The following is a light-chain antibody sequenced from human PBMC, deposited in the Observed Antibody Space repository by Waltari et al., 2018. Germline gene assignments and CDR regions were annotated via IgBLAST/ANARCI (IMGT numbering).Light chain of an antibody. CDR1: NSDVGGYKH. V-gene: IGLV2-11*01. J-gene: IGLJ3*02. Sequence: QSALTQPRSVSGSPGQSVTISCTGTNSDVGGYKHVSWYQLHPGKAPKLMIYDVTKRPSGVSDRFSGSKSGNTASLTISGLQTDDEADYYCCSYAGFSWVFGGGTELTVL. CDR3: CSYAGFSWV. CDR2: DVT.